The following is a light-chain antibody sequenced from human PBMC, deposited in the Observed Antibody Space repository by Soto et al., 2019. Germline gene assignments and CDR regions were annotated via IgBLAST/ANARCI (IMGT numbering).Light chain of an antibody. V-gene: IGKV3-20*01. Sequence: EIVLTQSPGTLSLSPCERATLSFSASQSVSSSYLAWYQQKPGQAPRLLIYGASSRATGIPDRFSGSGSGTDFTLTISRLEPEDFAVYYCQQYGSSRETFGQGTKVDIK. CDR2: GAS. CDR3: QQYGSSRET. CDR1: QSVSSSY. J-gene: IGKJ1*01.